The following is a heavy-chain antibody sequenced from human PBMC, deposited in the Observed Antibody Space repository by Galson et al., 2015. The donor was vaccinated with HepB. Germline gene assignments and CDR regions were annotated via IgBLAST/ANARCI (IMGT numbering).Heavy chain of an antibody. CDR2: ISYDGSNK. CDR1: GFTFSSYA. V-gene: IGHV3-30*04. CDR3: AREAAVAGYHLYDY. Sequence: LRLSCAASGFTFSSYAMHWVRQAPGKGLEWVAVISYDGSNKYYADSVKGRFTISRDNSKNTLYLQMNSLRAEDTAVYYCAREAAVAGYHLYDYWGQGTLVTVSS. D-gene: IGHD6-19*01. J-gene: IGHJ4*02.